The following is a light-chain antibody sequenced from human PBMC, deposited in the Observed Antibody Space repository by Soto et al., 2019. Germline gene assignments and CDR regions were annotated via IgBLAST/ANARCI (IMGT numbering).Light chain of an antibody. V-gene: IGKV3-11*01. CDR1: PSVTNF. J-gene: IGKJ5*01. Sequence: EIVLTQSPATLSLSPGERATLSCRASPSVTNFLAWYQQKPGQAPRLLIYGAFNRATGIPARFSGSGSGTDFTLTISSLDPEDSAIYYCQPRNIWPPVTFGQGTRLEIK. CDR3: QPRNIWPPVT. CDR2: GAF.